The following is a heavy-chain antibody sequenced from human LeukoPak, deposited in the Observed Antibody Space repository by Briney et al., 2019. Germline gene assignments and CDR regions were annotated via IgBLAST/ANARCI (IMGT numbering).Heavy chain of an antibody. D-gene: IGHD2/OR15-2a*01. CDR3: SRDLDCNVTTCFDGDDGFDI. CDR2: ISSQSVYI. V-gene: IGHV3-21*01. CDR1: GFTFNIYS. Sequence: GGSLRLSCEASGFTFNIYSMNWVRQVPGKGLEWVSSISSQSVYIYYADSVKGRFAISRDNAKKSLYLQMNSLTAEDTAVYFCSRDLDCNVTTCFDGDDGFDIWGRGTMVTVSS. J-gene: IGHJ3*02.